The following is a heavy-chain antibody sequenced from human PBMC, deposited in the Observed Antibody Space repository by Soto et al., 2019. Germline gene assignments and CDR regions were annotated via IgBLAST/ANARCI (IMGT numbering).Heavy chain of an antibody. CDR2: ISAYNGDT. Sequence: QVHLVQSGAEVREPGASVKVSCKASGYLFTSYNINWVRQAPGQELQWMGWISAYNGDTDYAQSLKGRVTMTTDNSTGAAYMELRNLRSDDTAVYYCARSGHGGRGNFDYWGQGTLVTVSS. D-gene: IGHD1-26*01. CDR3: ARSGHGGRGNFDY. V-gene: IGHV1-18*01. CDR1: GYLFTSYN. J-gene: IGHJ4*02.